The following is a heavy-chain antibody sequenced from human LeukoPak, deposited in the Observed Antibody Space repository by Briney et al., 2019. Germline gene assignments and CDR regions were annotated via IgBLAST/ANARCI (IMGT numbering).Heavy chain of an antibody. V-gene: IGHV4-59*08. CDR3: ARQRGSGYDFDY. Sequence: PSETLSLTCTVSGASISSYYWSWIRQPPGKGLEWIGYMSYSGNTNYNPSLKSRVTISVDTSKNQFSLKLSSVTAADTAVYYCARQRGSGYDFDYWGQGTLVTVSS. CDR2: MSYSGNT. CDR1: GASISSYY. J-gene: IGHJ4*02. D-gene: IGHD5-12*01.